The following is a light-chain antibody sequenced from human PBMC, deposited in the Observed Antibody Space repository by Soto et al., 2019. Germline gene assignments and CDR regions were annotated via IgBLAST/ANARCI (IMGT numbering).Light chain of an antibody. V-gene: IGKV3-20*01. CDR2: GAS. CDR1: PSVSSSY. J-gene: IGKJ5*01. CDR3: QHYDSLPIT. Sequence: EIVLTQSPGTLSLSPGERGTLSCRASPSVSSSYLAWYQQKPGQPPRLLIYGASSRATGIPDRFSGSGSGTDFTLTISRLEPEDFAVFYCQHYDSLPITFGQGTRLEIK.